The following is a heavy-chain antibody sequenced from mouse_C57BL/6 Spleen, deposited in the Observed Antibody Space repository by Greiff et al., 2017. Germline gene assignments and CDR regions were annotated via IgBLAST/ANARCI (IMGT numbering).Heavy chain of an antibody. Sequence: VQLQQSGAELMKPGASVKLSCKATGYTFTGYWIEWVKQRPGHGLEWIGEILPGSGSTNYNEKFKDKATLTVDKSSSTAYMQLSSLTSEDSAVYYCARSLYDGYYGGYAMDYWGQGTSVTVSS. CDR1: GYTFTGYW. CDR2: ILPGSGST. J-gene: IGHJ4*01. V-gene: IGHV1-9*01. CDR3: ARSLYDGYYGGYAMDY. D-gene: IGHD2-3*01.